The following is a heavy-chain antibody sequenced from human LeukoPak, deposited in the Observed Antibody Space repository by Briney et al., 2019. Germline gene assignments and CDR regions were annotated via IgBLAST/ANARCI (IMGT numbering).Heavy chain of an antibody. J-gene: IGHJ3*02. D-gene: IGHD6-13*01. V-gene: IGHV5-51*01. CDR1: GYSFTSYW. Sequence: GESLKISCKGSGYSFTSYWIGWVRQMPGKGLEWMGIIYPGDSDTRYSPSFQGRVTISADKSISTAYLQWSSLKASDTAMYYCASRYSSSWGPRDAFDIWGQGTMVTVSS. CDR3: ASRYSSSWGPRDAFDI. CDR2: IYPGDSDT.